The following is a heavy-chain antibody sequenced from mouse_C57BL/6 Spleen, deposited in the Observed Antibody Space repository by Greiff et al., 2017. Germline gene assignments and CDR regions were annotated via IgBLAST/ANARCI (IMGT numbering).Heavy chain of an antibody. Sequence: DVMLVESGGGLVKPGGSLKLSCAASGFTFSDYGMHWVRQAPEKGLEWVAYISSGSSTIYYADTVKGRFTISRDNAKNTLFLQMTSLRSEDTAMYYCATLYGSRLDYWGQGTTLTVSS. D-gene: IGHD1-1*01. CDR3: ATLYGSRLDY. CDR1: GFTFSDYG. V-gene: IGHV5-17*01. J-gene: IGHJ2*01. CDR2: ISSGSSTI.